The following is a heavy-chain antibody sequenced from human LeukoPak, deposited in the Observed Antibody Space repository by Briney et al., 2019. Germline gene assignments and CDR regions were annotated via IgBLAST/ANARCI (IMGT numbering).Heavy chain of an antibody. J-gene: IGHJ4*02. CDR1: GGSISSYY. D-gene: IGHD6-19*01. CDR3: ARSIILAVAGDYFDY. V-gene: IGHV4-4*09. Sequence: TLSLTCTVSGGSISSYYWSWIRQPPGKGLEWIGYIYCSGSTNYNPSLKSRVTISVDTSKNQFSLKLSSVTAADTAVYYCARSIILAVAGDYFDYWGQGTLVTVSS. CDR2: IYCSGST.